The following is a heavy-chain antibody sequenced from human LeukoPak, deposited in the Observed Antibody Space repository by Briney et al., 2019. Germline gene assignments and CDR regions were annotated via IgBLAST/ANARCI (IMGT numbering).Heavy chain of an antibody. CDR2: ISYDGSNK. CDR1: GFTFSSYA. J-gene: IGHJ4*01. D-gene: IGHD1-14*01. Sequence: GGSLRLSCAASGFTFSSYAMHWVRQAPGKGLEWVAVISYDGSNKYYADSVKGRFTISRDNSKNTLYLQMNSLRAEDTAVYYCASELSGMYYFDYWGQEPWSPAPQ. CDR3: ASELSGMYYFDY. V-gene: IGHV3-30-3*01.